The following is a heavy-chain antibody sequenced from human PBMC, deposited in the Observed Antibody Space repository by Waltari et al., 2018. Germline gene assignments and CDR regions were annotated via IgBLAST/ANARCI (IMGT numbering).Heavy chain of an antibody. V-gene: IGHV4-34*01. Sequence: QVQLQQWGAGLLKPSETLSLTCAVYGGSFSGYYWSWIRQPPGKGLEWIGEIKHSGSTNTNPSLESRVTISVDTSKNQFSLKLSSVTAADTAVYYCARGGYSSSSGLVAYNFDYWGQGTLVTVSS. J-gene: IGHJ4*02. CDR3: ARGGYSSSSGLVAYNFDY. CDR1: GGSFSGYY. CDR2: IKHSGST. D-gene: IGHD6-6*01.